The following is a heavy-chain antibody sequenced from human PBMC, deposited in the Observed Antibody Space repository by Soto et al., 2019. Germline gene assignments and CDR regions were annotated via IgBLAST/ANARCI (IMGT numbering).Heavy chain of an antibody. Sequence: GASLKISCKGSGYSFTSYWISWVRQMPGKGLEWMGRIDPSDSYTNYSPSFQGHVTISADKSISTAYLQWSSLKASDTAMYYCARPSRAYDFWSGYWDYYYYGMDVWGQGTTVTVSS. CDR3: ARPSRAYDFWSGYWDYYYYGMDV. J-gene: IGHJ6*02. V-gene: IGHV5-10-1*01. CDR1: GYSFTSYW. CDR2: IDPSDSYT. D-gene: IGHD3-3*01.